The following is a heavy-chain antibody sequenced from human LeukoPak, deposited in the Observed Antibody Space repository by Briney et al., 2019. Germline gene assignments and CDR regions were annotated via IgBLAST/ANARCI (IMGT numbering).Heavy chain of an antibody. Sequence: ASVTVSCSASGNTFTGYYMLWVRHAPGQGLEWMGWINPNSGGTNYAQKFQGRVTMTRDTSISTAYMELSRLTSDDTAVYYCARTSGYAPILMIDWGQGTLVTVSS. CDR2: INPNSGGT. J-gene: IGHJ4*02. D-gene: IGHD3-9*01. CDR1: GNTFTGYY. CDR3: ARTSGYAPILMID. V-gene: IGHV1-2*02.